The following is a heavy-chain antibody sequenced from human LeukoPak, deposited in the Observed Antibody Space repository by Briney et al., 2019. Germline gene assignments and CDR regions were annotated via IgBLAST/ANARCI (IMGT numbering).Heavy chain of an antibody. D-gene: IGHD1-26*01. V-gene: IGHV1-18*01. CDR2: ISAYNGNT. Sequence: ASVKVSCKASGYTFTSYGISWVRQAPGQGLEWMGWISAYNGNTNYAQKLQGRVTMTTDTSTSTAYMELSRLRSDDTAVYYCAREQGSGSYHDYWGQGTLVTVSS. CDR3: AREQGSGSYHDY. CDR1: GYTFTSYG. J-gene: IGHJ4*02.